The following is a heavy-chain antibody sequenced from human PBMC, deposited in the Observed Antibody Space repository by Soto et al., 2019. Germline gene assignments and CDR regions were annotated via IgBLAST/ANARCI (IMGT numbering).Heavy chain of an antibody. V-gene: IGHV3-23*01. J-gene: IGHJ3*01. CDR1: GFTFSSNA. Sequence: GEPLKNACAASGFTFSSNAKSWVRQAPGKGLEWVSSISDRGQSVFFADSVQGRFSISSDNPNCTPCLGMTSWKAGGTAVYYWGAPIVPAGPVRDISLALWGRGTMVTVSS. D-gene: IGHD3-9*01. CDR3: GAPIVPAGPVRDISLAL. CDR2: ISDRGQSV.